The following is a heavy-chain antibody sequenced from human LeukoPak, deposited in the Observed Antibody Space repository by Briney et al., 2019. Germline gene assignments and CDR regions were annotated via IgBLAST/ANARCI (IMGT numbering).Heavy chain of an antibody. J-gene: IGHJ4*02. V-gene: IGHV3-48*01. CDR1: GFIFSSYS. Sequence: GGSLRLSCAGSGFIFSSYSMNWVRQAPGKGLEGISYISDSGGSVSYADAVKGRFTISRDNAKNTLYLQLNSLRAEDTAMYYCARHIVPATVFRNFDYWGQGALVTVSS. CDR2: ISDSGGSV. D-gene: IGHD2-2*01. CDR3: ARHIVPATVFRNFDY.